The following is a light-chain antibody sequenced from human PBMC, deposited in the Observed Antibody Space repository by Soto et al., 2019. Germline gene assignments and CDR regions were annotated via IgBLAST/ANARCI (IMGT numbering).Light chain of an antibody. CDR2: DAS. V-gene: IGKV3-20*01. CDR1: QSVGSSY. J-gene: IGKJ2*01. Sequence: EIVLTQSPGTLSLSPGERATLSCRASQSVGSSYFAWYQQKPGQAPRLLMYDASSRATGIPDRFSGSESGTDFTLTISRLEPEDFAVYYCQQYVRLPYTFGQGTKLEIK. CDR3: QQYVRLPYT.